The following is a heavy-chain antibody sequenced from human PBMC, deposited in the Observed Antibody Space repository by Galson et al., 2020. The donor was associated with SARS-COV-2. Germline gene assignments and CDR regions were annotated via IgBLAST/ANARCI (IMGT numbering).Heavy chain of an antibody. V-gene: IGHV1-8*01. CDR2: MNPNSGNT. Sequence: ASVKVSCEASGYTFTSYDINWVRQATGQGLEWMGWMNPNSGNTGYAQKFQGRVTMTRNTSISTAYMELSSLRSEDTAVYYCARGHQRASWFDPWGQGTLVTVSS. J-gene: IGHJ5*02. CDR3: ARGHQRASWFDP. D-gene: IGHD2-2*01. CDR1: GYTFTSYD.